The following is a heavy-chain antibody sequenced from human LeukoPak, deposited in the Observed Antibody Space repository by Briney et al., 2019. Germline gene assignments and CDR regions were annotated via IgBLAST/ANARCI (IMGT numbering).Heavy chain of an antibody. D-gene: IGHD2-21*02. CDR1: GFTFSNYS. CDR3: ARSCDGDCYSDY. Sequence: PGGSPRLSCAASGFTFSNYSMNWVRQAPGKGLEWVSSIGSTSHFRYYADSLKGRVTISRDNAKNSLYLQMSSLRVEDTAVYYCARSCDGDCYSDYWGQGTLVTVSS. CDR2: IGSTSHFR. V-gene: IGHV3-21*01. J-gene: IGHJ4*02.